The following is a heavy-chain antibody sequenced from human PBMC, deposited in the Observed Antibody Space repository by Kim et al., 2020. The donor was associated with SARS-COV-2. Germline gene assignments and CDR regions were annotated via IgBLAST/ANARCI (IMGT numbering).Heavy chain of an antibody. J-gene: IGHJ2*01. CDR1: GFTFTDYA. CDR2: IRSKDFGETT. D-gene: IGHD3-10*01. V-gene: IGHV3-49*04. CDR3: TREAVNMIRGVIIDWYFDL. Sequence: GGSLRLSCAASGFTFTDYALSWVRQAPGKGLEWVGFIRSKDFGETTDYAASVKGRFTISRDDSKGIAYQQINSLRTEDTAVYYCTREAVNMIRGVIIDWYFDLWGRGTLVTVSS.